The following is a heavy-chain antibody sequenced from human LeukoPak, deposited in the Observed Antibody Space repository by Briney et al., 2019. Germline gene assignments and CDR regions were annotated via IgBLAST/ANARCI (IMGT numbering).Heavy chain of an antibody. CDR3: ARYCTSADCLSYSPYYGMDV. CDR2: ISGGGDST. Sequence: GGSLRLSCAVSGFTVRSFGMSWVRQAPGKGLEWVSSISGGGDSTYYAESVRGRFTIFRDSSKNTVLLQLDSLRAEDTALYYCARYCTSADCLSYSPYYGMDVWGQGTAVTVSS. J-gene: IGHJ6*02. D-gene: IGHD2-8*02. CDR1: GFTVRSFG. V-gene: IGHV3-23*01.